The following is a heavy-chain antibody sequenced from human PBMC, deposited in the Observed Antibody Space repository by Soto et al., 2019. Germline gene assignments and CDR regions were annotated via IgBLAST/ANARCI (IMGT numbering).Heavy chain of an antibody. CDR3: GRDFPAGDDALNI. Sequence: GGSLRLSCAASGFTFSSYAMHWVRQAPGKGLEWVAVISYDGSNKYYADSVKGRFTISRDNSKNTLYLQMNSLRAEDRVGNYGGRDFPAGDDALNIWGQGTRVTFSS. D-gene: IGHD2-2*01. V-gene: IGHV3-30*04. CDR1: GFTFSSYA. J-gene: IGHJ3*02. CDR2: ISYDGSNK.